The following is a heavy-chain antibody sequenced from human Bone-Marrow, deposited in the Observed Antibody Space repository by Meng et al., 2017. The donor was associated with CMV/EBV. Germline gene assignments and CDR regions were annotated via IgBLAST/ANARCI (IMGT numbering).Heavy chain of an antibody. J-gene: IGHJ4*02. CDR3: VRDLGDGYSSGWYSANFDY. V-gene: IGHV3-7*01. Sequence: GEFLKISFAASGFTFSSHAMHWVRQAPGKGLEWVAHINQYGIEKYYVDSVKGRFTMSRDNVKNSLYLQINSLRAEDTAVYYFVRDLGDGYSSGWYSANFDYWGQGTLVTVSS. D-gene: IGHD6-19*01. CDR2: INQYGIEK. CDR1: GFTFSSHA.